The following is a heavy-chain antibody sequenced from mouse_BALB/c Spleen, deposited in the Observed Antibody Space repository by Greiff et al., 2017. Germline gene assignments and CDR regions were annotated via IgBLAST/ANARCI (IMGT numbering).Heavy chain of an antibody. CDR3: TLYYGNYVGYFDY. V-gene: IGHV14-4*02. Sequence: VQLQQSGAELVRSGASVKLSCTASGFNIKDYYMHWVKQRPEQGLEWIGWIDPENGDTEYAPKFQGKATMTADTSSNTAYLQLSSLTSEDTAVYYCTLYYGNYVGYFDYWGQGTTLTVSS. CDR1: GFNIKDYY. D-gene: IGHD2-1*01. CDR2: IDPENGDT. J-gene: IGHJ2*01.